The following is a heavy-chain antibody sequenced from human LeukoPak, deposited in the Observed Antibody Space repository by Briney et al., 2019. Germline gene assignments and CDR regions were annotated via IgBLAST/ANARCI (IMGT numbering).Heavy chain of an antibody. J-gene: IGHJ6*02. D-gene: IGHD1-14*01. CDR2: IIPIFGTA. V-gene: IGHV1-69*13. CDR1: GYTFTSYA. CDR3: ASKPRAYYYYYGMDV. Sequence: SVKVSCKASGYTFTSYAMNWVRQAPGQGLEWMGGIIPIFGTANYAQKFQGRVTITADESTSTAYMELSSLRSEDTAVYYCASKPRAYYYYYGMDVWGQGTTVTVSS.